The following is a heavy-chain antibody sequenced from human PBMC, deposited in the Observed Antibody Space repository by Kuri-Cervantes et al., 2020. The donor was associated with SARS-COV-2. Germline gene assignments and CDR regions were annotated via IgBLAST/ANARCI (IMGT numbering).Heavy chain of an antibody. CDR3: ARAYDYAPTNFDY. Sequence: GSLRLSCAVYGGSFSGYQWSWIRRTPGMGLEWIGQINDSGATKYNPSLKSRVIVSMDKSKNQFSLKLSPVTAADTAVYYCARAYDYAPTNFDYWGQGTLVTVSS. D-gene: IGHD3-16*01. CDR2: INDSGAT. J-gene: IGHJ4*02. V-gene: IGHV4-34*01. CDR1: GGSFSGYQ.